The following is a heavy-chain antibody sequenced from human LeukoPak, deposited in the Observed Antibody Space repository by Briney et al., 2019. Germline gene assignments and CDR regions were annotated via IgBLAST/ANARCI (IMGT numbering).Heavy chain of an antibody. CDR1: GFTFSSYG. CDR2: ISYDGSNK. V-gene: IGHV3-30*18. Sequence: QPGGSLRLSCAASGFTFSSYGMHWVRQAPGKGLEWVAVISYDGSNKYYADSVKGRFTISRDNSKNTLYLQMNSLRAGDTAVYYCAKGLAQGSRYYYGMDVWGQGTTVTVSS. J-gene: IGHJ6*02. D-gene: IGHD5-12*01. CDR3: AKGLAQGSRYYYGMDV.